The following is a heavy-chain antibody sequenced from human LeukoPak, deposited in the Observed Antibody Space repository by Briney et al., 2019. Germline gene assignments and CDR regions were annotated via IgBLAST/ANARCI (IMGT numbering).Heavy chain of an antibody. J-gene: IGHJ3*02. V-gene: IGHV4-4*07. CDR3: GREAGWNFNAFDI. CDR2: IHGSGST. Sequence: PSETLSVTCTVSRGSVSSYPWNWIRQPAGKGLEYIGRIHGSGSTNYNPSLMGRVTMSVDSSKNQISLRLTSVTAADTAVYFCGREAGWNFNAFDIWGQGTMVTV. D-gene: IGHD6-19*01. CDR1: RGSVSSYP.